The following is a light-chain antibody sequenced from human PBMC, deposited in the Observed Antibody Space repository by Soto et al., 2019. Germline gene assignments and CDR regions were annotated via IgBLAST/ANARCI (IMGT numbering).Light chain of an antibody. Sequence: QSALTQPASVSGSPGQSITISCTGTSSDVGGYNYVSWYQQHPGKAPKLMIYEVSNRPSGVSNRFSGSKSGNTASLTISGLQDEDEADYYCSSYTISSPYVFGTGTKLTVL. V-gene: IGLV2-14*01. J-gene: IGLJ1*01. CDR3: SSYTISSPYV. CDR1: SSDVGGYNY. CDR2: EVS.